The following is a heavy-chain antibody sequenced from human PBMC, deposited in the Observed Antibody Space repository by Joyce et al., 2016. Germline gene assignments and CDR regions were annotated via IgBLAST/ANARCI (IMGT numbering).Heavy chain of an antibody. Sequence: QVQLVQSGAEVKKPGASVKVSCKASGYTCTSYYMHWVRQAPVQGLEWMGITNQSGGSTSYAKKFQGRVTMTRDTCTSTVYMELSSLRSEDTAVYYCARDPSEYSSSFSKRTNWFDPWGQGTLVTVSS. V-gene: IGHV1-46*01. CDR1: GYTCTSYY. CDR3: ARDPSEYSSSFSKRTNWFDP. J-gene: IGHJ5*02. CDR2: TNQSGGST. D-gene: IGHD6-6*01.